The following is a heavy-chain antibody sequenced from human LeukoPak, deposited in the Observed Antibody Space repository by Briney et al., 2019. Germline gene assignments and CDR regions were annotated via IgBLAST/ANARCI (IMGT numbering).Heavy chain of an antibody. CDR3: ARDLVTVTKGFDI. D-gene: IGHD4-17*01. Sequence: PSEALSLTCAVSDDSFSSHYWTWIRQPPGKGLEWIGYISYIGSTNYNPSLKSRVTISIDTSKNQFSLKLSSVTAADTAVYFCARDLVTVTKGFDIWGQGTMVSVSS. V-gene: IGHV4-59*11. J-gene: IGHJ3*02. CDR1: DDSFSSHY. CDR2: ISYIGST.